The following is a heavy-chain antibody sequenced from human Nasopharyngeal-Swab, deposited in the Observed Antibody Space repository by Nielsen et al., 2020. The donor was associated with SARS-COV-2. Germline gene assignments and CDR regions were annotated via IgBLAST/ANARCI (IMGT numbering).Heavy chain of an antibody. Sequence: SETLSLTCTVSGDSIGSYYWNWIRQPPGKGLEWIGYIYYSGGTTYNPSLKSRVTISVDTSKIHLSLKLTSVTAADTAVYYCARGTPSVYYYMDVWGKGTTVTVSS. V-gene: IGHV4-59*01. CDR2: IYYSGGT. CDR3: ARGTPSVYYYMDV. D-gene: IGHD4-23*01. J-gene: IGHJ6*03. CDR1: GDSIGSYY.